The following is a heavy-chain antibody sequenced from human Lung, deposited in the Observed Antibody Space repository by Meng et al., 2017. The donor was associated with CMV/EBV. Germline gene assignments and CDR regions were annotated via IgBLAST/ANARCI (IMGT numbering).Heavy chain of an antibody. D-gene: IGHD2-15*01. CDR1: GYNFTGYN. V-gene: IGHV1-2*02. CDR3: ARVKRYCTGGSCSSTGYYGMDV. CDR2: INPNSGDT. Sequence: ASVKVSCKASGYNFTGYNMHWVRQAPGQGLEWMGWINPNSGDTNYAQKFQGRVTMTGDTSITTAYMELSRLRSDDMAVYYCARVKRYCTGGSCSSTGYYGMDVWGQETTVTVSS. J-gene: IGHJ6*02.